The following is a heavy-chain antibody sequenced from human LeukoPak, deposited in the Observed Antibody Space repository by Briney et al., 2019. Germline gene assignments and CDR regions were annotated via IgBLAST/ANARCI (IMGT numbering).Heavy chain of an antibody. CDR2: ISGRGTTI. CDR3: AKDKGNDEYYYYYYYMDV. V-gene: IGHV3-11*04. Sequence: PGGSLRLSCAASGFTFSDYYMSWIRQAPGKGLEWVSYISGRGTTIYYADSVKGRFTISRDNAKNSLYLQMNSLRAEDTAVYYCAKDKGNDEYYYYYYYMDVWGKGTRSPSP. J-gene: IGHJ6*03. CDR1: GFTFSDYY. D-gene: IGHD1-1*01.